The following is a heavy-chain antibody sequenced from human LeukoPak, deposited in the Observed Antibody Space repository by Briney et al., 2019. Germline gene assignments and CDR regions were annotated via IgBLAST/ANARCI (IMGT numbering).Heavy chain of an antibody. D-gene: IGHD2-15*01. V-gene: IGHV3-9*01. CDR2: ISWNSGSI. J-gene: IGHJ6*02. CDR3: AKELHYYYGMDV. Sequence: PGGSLRLSCAASGFTFDDYAMHWVRQAPGKDLEWVSGISWNSGSIGYADSVKGRFTISRDNAKNSLYLQMNSLRAEDTALYYCAKELHYYYGMDVWGQGTTVTVSS. CDR1: GFTFDDYA.